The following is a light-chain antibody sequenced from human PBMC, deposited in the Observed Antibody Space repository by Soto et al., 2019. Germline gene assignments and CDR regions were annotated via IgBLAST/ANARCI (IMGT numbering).Light chain of an antibody. Sequence: QSVLTQPASVSGSPGQSITISCAGTRSDNGASNSVSWYQHLPGRSPTLIIYEATNRPSGVSERFSGSKAGDTASLTISGLQADDEAEYFCISYKTDDTFVFGSGTKATVL. J-gene: IGLJ1*01. CDR1: RSDNGASNS. CDR2: EAT. CDR3: ISYKTDDTFV. V-gene: IGLV2-14*01.